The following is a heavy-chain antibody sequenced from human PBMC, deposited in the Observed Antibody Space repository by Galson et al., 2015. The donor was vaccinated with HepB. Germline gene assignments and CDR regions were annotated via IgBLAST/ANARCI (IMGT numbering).Heavy chain of an antibody. Sequence: SVKVSCKASGYTFTNYAMSWMRQAPGQGLEWMEWINTDTGDPTYAQDFTGRFVFSLDTSVSTAYLDIGSLKPEDTAVYYCARGRYCSGRRCYSDYWGQGTLVTVSS. CDR3: ARGRYCSGRRCYSDY. J-gene: IGHJ4*02. CDR2: INTDTGDP. V-gene: IGHV7-4-1*01. CDR1: GYTFTNYA. D-gene: IGHD2-15*01.